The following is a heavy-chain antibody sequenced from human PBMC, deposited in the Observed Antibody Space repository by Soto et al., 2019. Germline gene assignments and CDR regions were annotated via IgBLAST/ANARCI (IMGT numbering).Heavy chain of an antibody. D-gene: IGHD5-12*01. CDR3: ARDYASGGYDY. Sequence: GSLRLSCAASVFSFSSTYMSWVRQAPGKGLEWVSTLSDGGSSHYADSLTDRFSVSRDNSKNTLYLQMNGLRADDTAIYYCARDYASGGYDYRGQGTQVTVSS. CDR1: VFSFSSTY. J-gene: IGHJ4*02. V-gene: IGHV3-53*01. CDR2: LSDGGSS.